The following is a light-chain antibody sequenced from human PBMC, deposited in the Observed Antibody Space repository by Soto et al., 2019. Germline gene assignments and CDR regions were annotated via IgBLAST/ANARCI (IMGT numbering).Light chain of an antibody. J-gene: IGKJ2*01. CDR2: FGS. Sequence: IVMTQCSLSLPVTPGERASISCSSVQSLLHSNAHNYLDWYLQKPGQSPQLLIYFGSSRASGVPDRFSGSGSGTDFTLKISRVEAEDVGVYYCMQTLQTPYTFGQGTKVDTK. V-gene: IGKV2-28*01. CDR1: QSLLHSNAHNY. CDR3: MQTLQTPYT.